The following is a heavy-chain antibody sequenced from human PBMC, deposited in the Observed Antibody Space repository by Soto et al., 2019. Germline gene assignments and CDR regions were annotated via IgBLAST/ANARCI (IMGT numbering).Heavy chain of an antibody. CDR1: GFTFSSYA. CDR2: ISGSGGST. J-gene: IGHJ4*02. V-gene: IGHV3-23*01. CDR3: APLNVGAAGRVTEVVDY. Sequence: PGGSLRLSCAASGFTFSSYAMSWVRQAPGKGLEWVSAISGSGGSTYYADSVKGRFTISRDNSKNTLYLQMNSLRAEDTAVYYCAPLNVGAAGRVTEVVDYWGQGTLVTVSS. D-gene: IGHD3-10*02.